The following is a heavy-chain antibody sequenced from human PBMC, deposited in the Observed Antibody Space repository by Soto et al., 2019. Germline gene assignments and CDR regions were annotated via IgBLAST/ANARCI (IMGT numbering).Heavy chain of an antibody. V-gene: IGHV3-23*01. CDR3: AKDLRALGXTGAPINRVY. J-gene: IGHJ4*02. CDR1: GFTFSSYA. D-gene: IGHD3-16*01. CDR2: IGGSGGST. Sequence: PGGSLRLSCAASGFTFSSYAMSWVLQPPWKGLEWVSAIGGSGGSTYYADSVKGRFTISRDNSKNTLYLQMNSLRAEDTAVYYCAKDLRALGXTGAPINRVYWGQGTLVTVSS.